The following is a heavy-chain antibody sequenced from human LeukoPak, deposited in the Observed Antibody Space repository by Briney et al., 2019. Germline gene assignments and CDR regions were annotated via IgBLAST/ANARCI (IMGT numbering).Heavy chain of an antibody. CDR1: GFTVSNNY. V-gene: IGHV3-53*05. D-gene: IGHD2-2*01. Sequence: GGSLRLSCAASGFTVSNNYMSWVRQAPGKGLEWVSVIYSGGSTYYTDSVKGRFTISRDSSKHTLYLQMNSLRAEDTAVYYCAKDFLEYQLLRLFDYWGQGTLVTVSS. CDR3: AKDFLEYQLLRLFDY. J-gene: IGHJ4*02. CDR2: IYSGGST.